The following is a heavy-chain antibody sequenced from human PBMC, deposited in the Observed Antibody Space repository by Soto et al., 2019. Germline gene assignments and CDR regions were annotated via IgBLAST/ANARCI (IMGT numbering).Heavy chain of an antibody. D-gene: IGHD2-15*01. CDR3: TTGSVEGV. V-gene: IGHV3-15*07. CDR2: IKTNTEGGTT. Sequence: EVQLVESGGGFTYPGGSLRLSYAASGLTISNAWMNWVRQAPGKGLEWVGRIKTNTEGGTTDYAAAVKGRFTVSRDDSKNTLYLQMNSLKTEDTAVYYCTTGSVEGVWGQGTTVTVSS. J-gene: IGHJ6*02. CDR1: GLTISNAW.